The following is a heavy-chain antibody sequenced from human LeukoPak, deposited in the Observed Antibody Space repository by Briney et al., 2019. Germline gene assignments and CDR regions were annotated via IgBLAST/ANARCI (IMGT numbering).Heavy chain of an antibody. CDR1: GFTYDDHG. Sequence: GGSLRLSCAASGFTYDDHGMNWVRQAPGKGLEWVSSISTSSRYIYYKDSVRGRFTISRGDAKNSLHLEMNRLRAEDTAVYYCARADCSSSTCYLRRSWFDPWGQGTLVTVSS. D-gene: IGHD2-2*01. J-gene: IGHJ5*02. V-gene: IGHV3-21*01. CDR3: ARADCSSSTCYLRRSWFDP. CDR2: ISTSSRYI.